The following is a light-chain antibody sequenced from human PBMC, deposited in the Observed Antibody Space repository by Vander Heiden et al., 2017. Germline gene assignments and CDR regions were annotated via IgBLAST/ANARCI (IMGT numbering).Light chain of an antibody. Sequence: DIVMTQSPATPSVSPGERATLSCRASQSVTTNLAWYQQKPGQAPRLLIYAASIRATGIPARFSGSGSGTEFTLTITSLQSEDFGVYYCHQYDAWPPWTFGQGTKVEIK. CDR3: HQYDAWPPWT. V-gene: IGKV3D-15*01. J-gene: IGKJ1*01. CDR1: QSVTTN. CDR2: AAS.